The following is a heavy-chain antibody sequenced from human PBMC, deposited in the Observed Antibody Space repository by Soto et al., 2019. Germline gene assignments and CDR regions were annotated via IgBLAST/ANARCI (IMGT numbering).Heavy chain of an antibody. CDR3: ARDNNYSIGWYGIDY. CDR2: TYYRSKWYT. D-gene: IGHD6-19*01. CDR1: GDSVSRNSAS. Sequence: PSQTLSLTCAISGDSVSRNSASWNWIRQSPSRGLEWLGRTYYRSKWYTEYAVSVKTRITINPDTSKNQLSLQLNSVTPEDTAIYYCARDNNYSIGWYGIDYWGQGTQVTVSS. V-gene: IGHV6-1*01. J-gene: IGHJ4*02.